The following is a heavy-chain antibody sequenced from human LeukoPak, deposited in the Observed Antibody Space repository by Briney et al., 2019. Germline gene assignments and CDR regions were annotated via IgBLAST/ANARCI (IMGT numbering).Heavy chain of an antibody. Sequence: SETPSLTCTVSGGSISSYYWSWIRQPPGKGLEWIGYIYHSGSTNYNPSLKSRVTISVDTSKNQFSLKLSSVTAADTAVYYCASAGLATGHFDYWGQGTLVTVSS. D-gene: IGHD3-22*01. CDR3: ASAGLATGHFDY. CDR1: GGSISSYY. J-gene: IGHJ4*02. CDR2: IYHSGST. V-gene: IGHV4-59*08.